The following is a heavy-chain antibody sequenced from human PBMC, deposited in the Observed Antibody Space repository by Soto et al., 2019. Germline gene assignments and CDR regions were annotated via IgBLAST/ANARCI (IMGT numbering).Heavy chain of an antibody. V-gene: IGHV2-5*02. CDR2: IYWDDDK. CDR1: GFSLSTSGVG. D-gene: IGHD4-17*01. J-gene: IGHJ6*02. CDR3: AHNDYGDPQAAV. Sequence: QITLKESGPPLVKPTQTLTLTCTFSGFSLSTSGVGVGWIRQPPGKALEWLALIYWDDDKRYSPSLKSRLTIXKXXSKNQVVLTMTNMDPVDTATYYCAHNDYGDPQAAVWGQGTTVTVSS.